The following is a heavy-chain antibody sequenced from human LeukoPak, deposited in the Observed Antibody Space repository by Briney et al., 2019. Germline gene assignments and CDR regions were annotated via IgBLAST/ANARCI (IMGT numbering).Heavy chain of an antibody. CDR1: GFTFDDYA. CDR3: ARAGGYSGYVSDY. V-gene: IGHV3-9*01. Sequence: PGRSLRLSCAASGFTFDDYAMHWVRQAPGKGLEWVSGISWNSGSIGYADSVKGRFTISRDNAKNLLYLQMNSLRAEDTAVYYCARAGGYSGYVSDYWGQGTLVTVSS. CDR2: ISWNSGSI. J-gene: IGHJ4*02. D-gene: IGHD5-12*01.